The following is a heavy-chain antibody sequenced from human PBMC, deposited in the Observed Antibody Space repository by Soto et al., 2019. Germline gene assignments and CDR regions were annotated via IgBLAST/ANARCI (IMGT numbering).Heavy chain of an antibody. CDR3: ARGPEKDYYYYYMDV. V-gene: IGHV1-2*04. Sequence: ASVKVSCKASGYTFTGYYMHWVRQAPGQGLEWMGWINPNSGGTNYAQKFQGWVTMTRNTSISTAYMELSSLRSEDTAVYYCARGPEKDYYYYYMDVWGKGTTVTVSS. J-gene: IGHJ6*03. CDR1: GYTFTGYY. CDR2: INPNSGGT.